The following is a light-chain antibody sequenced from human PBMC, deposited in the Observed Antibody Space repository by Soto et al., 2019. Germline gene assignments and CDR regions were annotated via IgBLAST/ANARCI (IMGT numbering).Light chain of an antibody. CDR2: GAS. Sequence: DIVLTQSPGTLSLSPGERATLSCRASQSVRGNYLAWYQQKPGQAPRLLIYGASRRATGIPDRFSGSGSGTGFTVTIIGLEAEDFSVYCCEQYDSSPLYTFGQGANLEF. CDR3: EQYDSSPLYT. V-gene: IGKV3-20*01. J-gene: IGKJ2*01. CDR1: QSVRGNY.